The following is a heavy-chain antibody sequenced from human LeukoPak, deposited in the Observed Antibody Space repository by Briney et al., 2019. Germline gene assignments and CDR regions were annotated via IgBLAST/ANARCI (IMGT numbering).Heavy chain of an antibody. CDR2: INWNGGRT. CDR3: ASWEVAGY. J-gene: IGHJ4*02. V-gene: IGHV3-20*04. Sequence: PGGSLRLSCAASGFTFGDYGMTWVRQAPGKGLEWVAGINWNGGRTGYADSVKGRFTISRDNAKNSLYLQMNSLRAEDTALYYCASWEVAGYWGQGTLVTVSS. CDR1: GFTFGDYG. D-gene: IGHD6-19*01.